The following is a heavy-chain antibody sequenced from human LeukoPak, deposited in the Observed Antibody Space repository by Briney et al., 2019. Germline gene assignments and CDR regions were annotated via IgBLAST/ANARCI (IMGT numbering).Heavy chain of an antibody. Sequence: PSETLSLTCTVSGGSVSSGTYYWSWIRQPPGKGLEWIGYISYTGNTNYNPSLKSRVTISVDTSKNQFSLKLSSVTAADTAVYYCARDYRSSTTCYDSYYYGMDVWGQGTTVTVSS. CDR2: ISYTGNT. CDR1: GGSVSSGTYY. D-gene: IGHD2-2*01. J-gene: IGHJ6*02. CDR3: ARDYRSSTTCYDSYYYGMDV. V-gene: IGHV4-61*01.